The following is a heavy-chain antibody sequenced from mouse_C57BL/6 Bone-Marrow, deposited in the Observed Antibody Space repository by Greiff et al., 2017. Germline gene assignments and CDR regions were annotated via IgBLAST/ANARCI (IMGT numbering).Heavy chain of an antibody. CDR1: VYEFPSHD. CDR2: INSDGGSN. J-gene: IGHJ1*03. Sequence: QGVESGGGLVQPGESLKLSCESNVYEFPSHDMSWVRKTPEKRLELVAAINSDGGSNYYPDTMEGRFIIYRDTTKKTLYLQMSSLRSEDTALYYSARHRGYFDVWGTGTTVTVSS. CDR3: ARHRGYFDV. V-gene: IGHV5-2*01. D-gene: IGHD3-1*01.